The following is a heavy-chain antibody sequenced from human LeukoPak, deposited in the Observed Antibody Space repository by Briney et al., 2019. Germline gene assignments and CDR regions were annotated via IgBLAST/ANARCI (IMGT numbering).Heavy chain of an antibody. J-gene: IGHJ4*02. V-gene: IGHV1-18*01. Sequence: ASVKVTCKASGYTFTTYGVTRVRQAPGQGLECMGWINPYNGNTDSAQNFQGRVTMTTDTSTSTAYMELRSLRSDDTAVYYCARVSKAGGSGWTYCFDYWGQGTLVTVSS. D-gene: IGHD6-19*01. CDR1: GYTFTTYG. CDR2: INPYNGNT. CDR3: ARVSKAGGSGWTYCFDY.